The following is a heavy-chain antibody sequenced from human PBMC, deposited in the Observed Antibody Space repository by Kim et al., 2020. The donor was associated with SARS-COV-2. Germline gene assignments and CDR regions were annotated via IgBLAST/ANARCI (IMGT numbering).Heavy chain of an antibody. CDR1: GYTFTSYD. D-gene: IGHD1-26*01. Sequence: ASVKVSCKASGYTFTSYDINWVRQATGQGLEWMGWMNPNSGNTGYAQKFQGRVTMTRNTSISTAYMELSSLRSEDTAVYYCARGPIVGATKNYYYYYGMDVWGQGTTVTVSS. J-gene: IGHJ6*02. CDR3: ARGPIVGATKNYYYYYGMDV. CDR2: MNPNSGNT. V-gene: IGHV1-8*01.